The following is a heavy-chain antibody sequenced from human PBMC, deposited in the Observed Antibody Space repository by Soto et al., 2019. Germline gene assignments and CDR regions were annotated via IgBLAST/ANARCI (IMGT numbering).Heavy chain of an antibody. Sequence: AGSLRLSCAASGFTFSSYWMHCVRQAPWKGLVWVSLINGAGSITSYADSVKGRFTISRDNAKNTLYLQMNSLRAEDTAVYYCARDLGYYDSSGSSLWGQGTMVTVSS. V-gene: IGHV3-74*01. CDR3: ARDLGYYDSSGSSL. CDR2: INGAGSIT. J-gene: IGHJ1*01. CDR1: GFTFSSYW. D-gene: IGHD3-22*01.